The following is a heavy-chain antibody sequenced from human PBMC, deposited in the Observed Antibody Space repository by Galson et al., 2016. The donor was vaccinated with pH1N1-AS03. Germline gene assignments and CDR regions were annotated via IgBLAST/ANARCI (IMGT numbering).Heavy chain of an antibody. CDR1: GYSFTSYW. CDR2: TDPSNSYT. CDR3: ARVSCSSTTCSPYYYGMDV. J-gene: IGHJ6*02. V-gene: IGHV5-10-1*01. D-gene: IGHD2-2*01. Sequence: QSGAEVKKPGESLRISCKGSGYSFTSYWISWVRRMPGKGLEWMGRTDPSNSYTNYSPSFQGHVTISADESISTAYLQWSSLKASDTAMYYCARVSCSSTTCSPYYYGMDVWGQGTTVTVSS.